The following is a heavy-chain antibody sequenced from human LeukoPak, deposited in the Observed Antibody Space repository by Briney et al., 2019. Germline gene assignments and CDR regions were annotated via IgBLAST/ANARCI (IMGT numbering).Heavy chain of an antibody. CDR2: ISAGSRHI. CDR3: ARDGYQVPTTFGTFDP. CDR1: GFTFSIYT. V-gene: IGHV3-21*01. Sequence: GGSLRLSCEASGFTFSIYTMNWVRQAPGKGLEWVSIISAGSRHIYYADSVRGRFTISRDDAKNSLYLQMNTLRAEDTAVYYCARDGYQVPTTFGTFDPWGQGTLVTVSS. D-gene: IGHD3-3*01. J-gene: IGHJ5*02.